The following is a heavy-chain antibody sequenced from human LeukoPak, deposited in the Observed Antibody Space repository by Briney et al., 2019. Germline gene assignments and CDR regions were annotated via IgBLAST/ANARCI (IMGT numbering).Heavy chain of an antibody. D-gene: IGHD5-24*01. CDR1: GGSFSGYY. CDR3: ARRDRDGYNYGEYYFDY. Sequence: SETLSLTCAVYGGSFSGYYWSWIRQPQGQGLEWIGEINHSGSTNYNPSLKSRVTISVDTSKNQFSLKLSSVTAADTAVYYCARRDRDGYNYGEYYFDYWGQGTLVTVSS. J-gene: IGHJ4*02. V-gene: IGHV4-34*01. CDR2: INHSGST.